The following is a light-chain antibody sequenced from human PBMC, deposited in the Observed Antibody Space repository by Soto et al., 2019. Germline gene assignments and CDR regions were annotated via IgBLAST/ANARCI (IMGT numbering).Light chain of an antibody. J-gene: IGLJ1*01. CDR2: GVS. Sequence: QSALTQPRSVSGSPGQSVTISCTGTSSDVGGYNDVSWYQQHPGKAPKLMIYGVSKRPSGVPDRFSGSNSGNTASLTISGLQAEDEADYYCCSYAGSYTYVFGTGTKLTVL. CDR3: CSYAGSYTYV. V-gene: IGLV2-11*01. CDR1: SSDVGGYND.